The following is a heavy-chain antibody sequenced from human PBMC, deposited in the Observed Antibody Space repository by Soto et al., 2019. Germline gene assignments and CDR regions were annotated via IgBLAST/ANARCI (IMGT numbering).Heavy chain of an antibody. V-gene: IGHV4-61*01. CDR2: IYYSGST. J-gene: IGHJ6*02. CDR1: GCYVSSGSYY. Sequence: SETHSHTCPFSGCYVSSGSYYWSWIRQPPGKGLEWIGYIYYSGSTNYNPSLKSRVTISVDTSKNQFSLKLSSVTAADTAVYYCARDRKFMVRGVRYNGMDVWGQGTTVTVSS. D-gene: IGHD3-10*01. CDR3: ARDRKFMVRGVRYNGMDV.